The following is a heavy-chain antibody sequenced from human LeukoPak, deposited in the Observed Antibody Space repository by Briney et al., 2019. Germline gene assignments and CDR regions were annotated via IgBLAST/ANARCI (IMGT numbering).Heavy chain of an antibody. CDR2: INPNSGGT. CDR1: GYTFTGYY. Sequence: ASVKVSCKASGYTFTGYYMHWVRQAPGQGLEWMGWINPNSGGTNYAQKFQGRVTMTRDTSISTAYMELSRLRSDDTAVYYCARISDIAVVPAAMGGDDYWGQGTLVTVSS. J-gene: IGHJ4*02. CDR3: ARISDIAVVPAAMGGDDY. D-gene: IGHD2-2*01. V-gene: IGHV1-2*02.